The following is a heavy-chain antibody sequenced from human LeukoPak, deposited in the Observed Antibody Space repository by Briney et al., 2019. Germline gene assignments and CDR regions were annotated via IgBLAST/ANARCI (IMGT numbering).Heavy chain of an antibody. CDR3: ARSQFRGYFPRASQLDY. CDR2: IIPIFGTA. V-gene: IGHV1-69*13. D-gene: IGHD3-22*01. Sequence: SVKVSCTASGGTFSSYAISWVRQAPGQGLEWMGGIIPIFGTANYAQKFQGRVTITADESTSTAYMELSGLRSEDTAVYYCARSQFRGYFPRASQLDYWGQGTLVTVSS. J-gene: IGHJ4*02. CDR1: GGTFSSYA.